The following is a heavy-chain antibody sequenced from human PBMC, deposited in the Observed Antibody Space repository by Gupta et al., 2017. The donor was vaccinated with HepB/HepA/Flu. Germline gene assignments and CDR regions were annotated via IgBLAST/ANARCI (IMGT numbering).Heavy chain of an antibody. D-gene: IGHD3-22*01. Sequence: QVQLVQSGAEVKKPGASVKVSCKASGYTFTSYGISWVRQAPGQGLEWMGWISAYNGNTNYAQKLQGRVTMTTDTSTSTAYMELRSLRSDDTAVYYCARVPGYYDSSGYANNWFDPWGQGTLVTVSS. V-gene: IGHV1-18*01. CDR3: ARVPGYYDSSGYANNWFDP. J-gene: IGHJ5*02. CDR1: GYTFTSYG. CDR2: ISAYNGNT.